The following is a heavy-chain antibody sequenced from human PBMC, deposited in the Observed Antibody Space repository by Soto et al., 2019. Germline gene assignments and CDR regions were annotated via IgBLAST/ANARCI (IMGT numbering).Heavy chain of an antibody. CDR2: IGTAGDT. CDR3: AKSRNPYYYGMDV. J-gene: IGHJ6*02. Sequence: GGSLRLSCAASGFTFSSYDMHWVRQATGKGLEWVSAIGTAGDTYYADSVKGRFTISKDNSKNTLYLQMNSLRAEDTAVYYCAKSRNPYYYGMDVWGQGTTVTVSS. V-gene: IGHV3-13*04. CDR1: GFTFSSYD.